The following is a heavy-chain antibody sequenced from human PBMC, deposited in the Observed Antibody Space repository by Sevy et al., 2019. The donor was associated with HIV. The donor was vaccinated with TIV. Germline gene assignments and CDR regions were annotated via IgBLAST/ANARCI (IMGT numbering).Heavy chain of an antibody. CDR2: IRSKVYGGKT. CDR3: GRGYGQPTHRGFGY. J-gene: IGHJ4*02. V-gene: IGHV3-49*03. CDR1: GFTFGDYA. Sequence: GGSLRLSCTGSGFTFGDYAMSWFRQAPGKGLQWVGYIRSKVYGGKTEYAASVKGRFTISKDDSNNIAQLQMNSLKTEDTAVYFCGRGYGQPTHRGFGYWGQGTLVTVSS. D-gene: IGHD4-17*01.